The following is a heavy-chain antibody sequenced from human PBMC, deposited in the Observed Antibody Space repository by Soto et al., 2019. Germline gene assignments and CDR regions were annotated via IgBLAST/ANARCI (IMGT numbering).Heavy chain of an antibody. D-gene: IGHD3-3*01. V-gene: IGHV4-4*02. CDR2: ISHRGST. J-gene: IGHJ5*02. CDR1: GGSISSDKW. Sequence: QVHLQESGRGLVKPSGTLALTCAVSGGSISSDKWWTWVRQPPGKGLEWIGEISHRGSTNYSPSFKSRLSLSVDTTKTQFSLRLTSVTAADTAVYYCAAIPLTSGVVSGRFDPWGQGIMVTVSS. CDR3: AAIPLTSGVVSGRFDP.